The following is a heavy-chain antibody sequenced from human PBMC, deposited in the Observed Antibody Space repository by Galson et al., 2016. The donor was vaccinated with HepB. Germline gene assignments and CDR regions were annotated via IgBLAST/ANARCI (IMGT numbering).Heavy chain of an antibody. V-gene: IGHV4-4*02. CDR1: GSSITSGNW. J-gene: IGHJ4*02. CDR2: VHDSGTT. D-gene: IGHD4/OR15-4a*01. CDR3: ARERAKVIDY. Sequence: ETLSLTCALSGSSITSGNWWGWVRQPPGKGLEWIGEVHDSGTTNYNPSLKRRATISKDHSENQLSLILTSVTAADSAVYYCARERAKVIDYWGQGTLVTVTS.